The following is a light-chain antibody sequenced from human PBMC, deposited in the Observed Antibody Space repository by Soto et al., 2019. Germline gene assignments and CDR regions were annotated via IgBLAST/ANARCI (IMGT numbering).Light chain of an antibody. CDR2: DNH. V-gene: IGLV1-51*01. J-gene: IGLJ3*02. CDR1: SSDVVSNS. CDR3: GTWHSIPSASWV. Sequence: QSVLTQPPSVSAAPGQRVTISCSGGSSDVVSNSVSWYQQFPGTAPKLLIYDNHKRPSGIPDRFSGSKSGASATLDITGLQTGDEAHYYCGTWHSIPSASWVFGGGTKLTVL.